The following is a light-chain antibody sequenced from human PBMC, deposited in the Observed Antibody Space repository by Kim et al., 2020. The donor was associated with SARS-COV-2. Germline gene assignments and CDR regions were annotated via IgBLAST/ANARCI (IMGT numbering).Light chain of an antibody. V-gene: IGKV3-11*01. CDR3: QQRSI. CDR1: QSVSSY. CDR2: DAS. J-gene: IGKJ5*01. Sequence: EIVLTQSPATLSLSPGERATLSCRASQSVSSYLAWYQQKPGKAPRLLIYDASNRATGIPARFSGSGSGTDFTLTISSLEPEDFAVYYCQQRSIFGQGTRLEIK.